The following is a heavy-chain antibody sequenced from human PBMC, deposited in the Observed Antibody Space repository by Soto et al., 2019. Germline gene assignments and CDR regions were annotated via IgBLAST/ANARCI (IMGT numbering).Heavy chain of an antibody. J-gene: IGHJ4*02. D-gene: IGHD1-26*01. V-gene: IGHV1-46*01. CDR2: INPSGGST. CDR3: ARNVNSGLDY. Sequence: QVQLVQSGAEVKKPGASVKVSCKASGYTFTTYYMHWVRQAPGQGLEWMGFINPSGGSTSYAQRFQGRVTMTGDTSTGTVYMDLSSLRSEDTALYYCARNVNSGLDYWGQGTLVTVSS. CDR1: GYTFTTYY.